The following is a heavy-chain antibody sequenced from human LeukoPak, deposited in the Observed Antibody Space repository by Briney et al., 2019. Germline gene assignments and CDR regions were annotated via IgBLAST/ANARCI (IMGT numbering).Heavy chain of an antibody. V-gene: IGHV1-69*05. D-gene: IGHD6-19*01. CDR2: IIPIFGTA. CDR1: GGTFSSYA. J-gene: IGHJ4*02. CDR3: ARDRGASSGPLDY. Sequence: ASVKVSCKASGGTFSSYAISWVRQAPGQGLEWMERIIPIFGTANYAQKFQGRVTITTDESTSTAYMELSSLRSEDTAVYYCARDRGASSGPLDYWGQGTLVTVSS.